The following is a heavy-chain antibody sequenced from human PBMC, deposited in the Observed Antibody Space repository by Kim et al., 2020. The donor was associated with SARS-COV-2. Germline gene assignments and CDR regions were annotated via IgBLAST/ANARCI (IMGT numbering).Heavy chain of an antibody. CDR3: ARGSYDDGGYYVWFDL. V-gene: IGHV4-59*11. CDR2: MFHTGIT. Sequence: SETLSLTCTVSGASISSRYWSWVRLPPGKPLEFIGHMFHTGITTYNPSLESRVTISVDRSKTQFSLTLRSVTAADTAVYYCARGSYDDGGYYVWFDLWGQGSLVTVSS. J-gene: IGHJ5*02. D-gene: IGHD3-22*01. CDR1: GASISSRY.